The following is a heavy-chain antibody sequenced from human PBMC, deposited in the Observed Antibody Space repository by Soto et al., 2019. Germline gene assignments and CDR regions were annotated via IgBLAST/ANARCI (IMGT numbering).Heavy chain of an antibody. CDR3: SSSGYSYGLGMDF. V-gene: IGHV3-23*01. D-gene: IGHD5-18*01. J-gene: IGHJ6*04. CDR1: GFTFSSYA. CDR2: ISGSGGST. Sequence: GGSLRLSCAASGFTFSSYAMSWVRQAPGKGLEWVSAISGSGGSTYYADSVKGRFTISRDNSKNTLYLQMNSLRAEDTAVYYFSSSGYSYGLGMDFWGKGTTVPVSS.